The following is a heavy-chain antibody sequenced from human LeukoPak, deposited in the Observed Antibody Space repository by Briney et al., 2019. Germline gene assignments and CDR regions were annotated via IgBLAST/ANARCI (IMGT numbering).Heavy chain of an antibody. D-gene: IGHD6-13*01. CDR3: ARDSAGNDY. CDR2: IKQDGSEK. V-gene: IGHV3-7*01. J-gene: IGHJ4*02. Sequence: GGSLRLSCAASGFTFSTYWMSWVRQAPGKGLEWGANIKQDGSEKYYVDSAKGRFTISRDNAKNSLYLQMNSLRAEDTAMYYRARDSAGNDYWGQGTLVTVSS. CDR1: GFTFSTYW.